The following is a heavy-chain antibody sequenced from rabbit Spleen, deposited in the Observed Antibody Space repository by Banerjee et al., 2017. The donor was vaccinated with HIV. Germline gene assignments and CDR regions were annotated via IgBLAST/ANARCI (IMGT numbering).Heavy chain of an antibody. J-gene: IGHJ3*01. Sequence: QQQLEESGGGLVQPGGTLTLTCRASGFDLSGYFMCWVRQAPGKGLEWIACIGAGSSGSTYYASWAKGRFTISKTSSTTVTLQMTSLTAADTATYFCARNPYHNHDSGGLWGQGTLVTVS. CDR3: ARNPYHNHDSGGL. CDR2: IGAGSSGST. V-gene: IGHV1S45*01. CDR1: GFDLSGYF. D-gene: IGHD1-1*01.